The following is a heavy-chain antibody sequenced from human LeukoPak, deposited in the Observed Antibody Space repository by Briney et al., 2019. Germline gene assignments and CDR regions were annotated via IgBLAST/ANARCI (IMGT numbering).Heavy chain of an antibody. J-gene: IGHJ4*02. CDR2: SYYRGST. CDR3: AKEKVFWSGHVLGD. V-gene: IGHV4-59*01. D-gene: IGHD3-3*01. Sequence: PSETLSLTCTVSGDSISSNSWSWIRQPPGKGLEWVGYSYYRGSTTYNPSLKSRATISVDTSKNQFSLKLKSVTAADTAVYYCAKEKVFWSGHVLGDWGQGTLVTVSS. CDR1: GDSISSNS.